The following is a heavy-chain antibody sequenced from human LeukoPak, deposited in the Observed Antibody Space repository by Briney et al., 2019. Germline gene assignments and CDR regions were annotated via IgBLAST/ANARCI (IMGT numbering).Heavy chain of an antibody. V-gene: IGHV4-28*01. Sequence: SETLSLTCTVSVVSLSSSNWWGWIRQPPGKGLEWIGYIYYSGSTYYNPSLKSRVTMSLDTSKNQFSLKLSSVTAVDTAVYYCALGRGGVFYFDYWGRGTLVSVSS. D-gene: IGHD3-16*01. CDR1: VVSLSSSNW. J-gene: IGHJ4*02. CDR2: IYYSGST. CDR3: ALGRGGVFYFDY.